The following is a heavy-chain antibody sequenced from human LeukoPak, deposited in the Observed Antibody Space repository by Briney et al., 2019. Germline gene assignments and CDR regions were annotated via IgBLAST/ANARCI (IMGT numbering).Heavy chain of an antibody. V-gene: IGHV3-9*03. CDR3: AKGRVYGDSWFDP. CDR1: GFSFDVYA. D-gene: IGHD2-8*01. CDR2: ISWNSGSI. Sequence: AGRSLRLSCAASGFSFDVYAMHWVRQAPGKGLEWVSGISWNSGSIGYADSVKGRFTHSRDNAKNSLYLQMNSLRAEDMGLYYCAKGRVYGDSWFDPWRQATLVTV. J-gene: IGHJ5*02.